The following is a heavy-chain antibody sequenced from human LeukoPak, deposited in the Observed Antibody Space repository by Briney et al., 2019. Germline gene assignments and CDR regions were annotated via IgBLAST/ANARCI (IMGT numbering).Heavy chain of an antibody. Sequence: GGSLRLSCAASGFTVSTNYMSWVRQAPGKGLEWVSVIYSSGSTYYADSVKGRFTIFRDNSKNTLYLQMNSLRAEDTAVYYCARDGGLAPYSSSTPFDNWGQGTLVTVSS. CDR3: ARDGGLAPYSSSTPFDN. CDR1: GFTVSTNY. J-gene: IGHJ4*02. V-gene: IGHV3-66*03. D-gene: IGHD6-6*01. CDR2: IYSSGST.